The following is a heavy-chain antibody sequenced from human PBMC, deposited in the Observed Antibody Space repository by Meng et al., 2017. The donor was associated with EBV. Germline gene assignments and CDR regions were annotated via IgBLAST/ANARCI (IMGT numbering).Heavy chain of an antibody. D-gene: IGHD3-10*01. CDR1: GGPFRFYA. J-gene: IGHJ4*02. CDR3: ASESGRGYTPDY. Sequence: VQLVQSAAGVKKPGSSVKVSCKTSGGPFRFYALSWVRQAPGQGLEWLGGFLPRLGAPNYAQKFHGRVKITADESTSTHYMDLSSLRSEDTAIYYCASESGRGYTPDYWGQGTLVTVSS. CDR2: FLPRLGAP. V-gene: IGHV1-69*01.